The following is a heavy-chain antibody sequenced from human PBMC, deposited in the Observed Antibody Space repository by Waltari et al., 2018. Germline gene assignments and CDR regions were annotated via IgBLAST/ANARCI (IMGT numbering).Heavy chain of an antibody. CDR3: AKPVGATVVFAFDI. V-gene: IGHV3-23*03. J-gene: IGHJ3*02. CDR2: IYSGGST. Sequence: EVQLLESGGGLVQPGGSLRLSCAASGFTFSSYAMSWVRQAPGKGLEGVSVIYSGGSTYYADSVKGRFTISRDNSKNTLYLQMNSLRAEDTAVYYCAKPVGATVVFAFDIWGQGTMVTVSS. CDR1: GFTFSSYA. D-gene: IGHD1-26*01.